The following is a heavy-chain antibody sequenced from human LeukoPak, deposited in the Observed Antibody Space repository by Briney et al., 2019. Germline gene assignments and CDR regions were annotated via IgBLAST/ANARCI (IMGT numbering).Heavy chain of an antibody. Sequence: SETLSLTCAVYGGSFSGYYWSWIRQPPGKGLEWIGEINHSGSTNYNPSLKSRVTISVDTSKNQFSLKLSSVTAADTAVYYCARGYGIAAAGMQWYFDLGGRGTLVTVSS. V-gene: IGHV4-34*01. CDR3: ARGYGIAAAGMQWYFDL. J-gene: IGHJ2*01. CDR2: INHSGST. CDR1: GGSFSGYY. D-gene: IGHD6-13*01.